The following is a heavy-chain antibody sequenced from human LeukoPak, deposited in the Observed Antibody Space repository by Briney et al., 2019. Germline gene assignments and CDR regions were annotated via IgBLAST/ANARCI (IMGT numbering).Heavy chain of an antibody. J-gene: IGHJ4*02. D-gene: IGHD3-10*01. CDR2: IIPIFGTA. Sequence: SVKVSCKASGGTFSSYAISWVRQAPGQGLEWMGGIIPIFGTANYAQKFQGRVTITADESTSTAYMGLSSLRSEDTAVYYCARDNFGAGEMGFDYWGQGTLVTVSS. CDR3: ARDNFGAGEMGFDY. CDR1: GGTFSSYA. V-gene: IGHV1-69*13.